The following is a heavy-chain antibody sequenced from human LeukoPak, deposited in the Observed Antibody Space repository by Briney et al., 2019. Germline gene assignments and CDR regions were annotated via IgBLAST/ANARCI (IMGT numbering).Heavy chain of an antibody. CDR3: ARDSSGYYYGYFDY. J-gene: IGHJ4*02. Sequence: ASVKVSGKASGGTFSSYAISWVRQAPGQGLEWMGGIIPIFGTANYAQKFQGRVTITTDESTSTAYMELSSLRSEDTAVYYCARDSSGYYYGYFDYWGQGTLVTVSS. V-gene: IGHV1-69*05. CDR2: IIPIFGTA. D-gene: IGHD3-22*01. CDR1: GGTFSSYA.